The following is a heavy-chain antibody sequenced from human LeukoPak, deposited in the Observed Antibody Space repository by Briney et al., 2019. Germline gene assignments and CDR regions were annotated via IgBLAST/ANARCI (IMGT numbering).Heavy chain of an antibody. CDR1: GYTFTSYA. Sequence: ASVKVSCKASGYTFTSYAMNWVRQAPGQGLEWMGWINPNSGGTNYAQKFQGRVTMTRDTSISTAYMELSRLRSDDTAVYYCARGQHTIFGVVIINLDYMDVWGKGTTVTVSS. J-gene: IGHJ6*03. CDR3: ARGQHTIFGVVIINLDYMDV. CDR2: INPNSGGT. V-gene: IGHV1-2*02. D-gene: IGHD3-3*01.